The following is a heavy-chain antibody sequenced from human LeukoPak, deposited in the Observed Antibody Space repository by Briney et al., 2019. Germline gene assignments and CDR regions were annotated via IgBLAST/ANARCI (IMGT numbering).Heavy chain of an antibody. J-gene: IGHJ4*02. CDR1: GFIFGKSW. Sequence: PGGSLRLSCAASGFIFGKSWMHWVRQAPGKGLVWVSRTDGSSTTYADSVKGRFSVSMDNAQNTLYLQMNSLRAEDTAVYYCAKALYNYYDSSGPFDYWGQGTLVTVSS. V-gene: IGHV3-74*01. CDR3: AKALYNYYDSSGPFDY. D-gene: IGHD3-22*01. CDR2: TDGSST.